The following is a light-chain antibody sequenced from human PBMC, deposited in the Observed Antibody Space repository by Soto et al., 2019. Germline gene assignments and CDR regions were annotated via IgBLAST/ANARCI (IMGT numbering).Light chain of an antibody. CDR1: QSVRSL. V-gene: IGKV3-11*01. Sequence: EIVLTQSPATLSLSPGERATLSCRSSQSVRSLLALYQQKPGQAHRLLIYDASKRATGIPARFSGSGSGTDFTLTISSLEPEDCAVYYCLQRSNLPRTLGQGNRVEIK. CDR3: LQRSNLPRT. J-gene: IGKJ1*01. CDR2: DAS.